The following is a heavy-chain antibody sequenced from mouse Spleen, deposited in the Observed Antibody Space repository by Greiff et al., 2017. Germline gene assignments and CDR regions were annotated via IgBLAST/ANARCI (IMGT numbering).Heavy chain of an antibody. D-gene: IGHD2-4*01. CDR3: ARRGLRRGDWFAY. Sequence: VQLKQSGPELVKPGASVKISCKASGYSFTGYYMNWVKQSPEKSLEWIGEINPSTGGTTYNQKFKAKATLTVDKSSSTAYMQLKSLTSEDSAVYYCARRGLRRGDWFAYWGQGTLVTVSA. CDR2: INPSTGGT. J-gene: IGHJ3*01. V-gene: IGHV1-42*01. CDR1: GYSFTGYY.